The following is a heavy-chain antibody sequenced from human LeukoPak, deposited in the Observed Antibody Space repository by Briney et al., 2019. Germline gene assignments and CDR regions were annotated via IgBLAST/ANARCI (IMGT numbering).Heavy chain of an antibody. V-gene: IGHV4-59*01. J-gene: IGHJ4*02. CDR3: ARAEKAVTGTLDY. D-gene: IGHD6-19*01. CDR2: MYNRGST. Sequence: SETLSLTCTVSGDSISNYYWSWIRQAPGKKLEWIGYMYNRGSTIYNPSLKRRGTISTDTSKNQFSLRLTSVTAADTAVYYCARAEKAVTGTLDYWGQGTLITVSS. CDR1: GDSISNYY.